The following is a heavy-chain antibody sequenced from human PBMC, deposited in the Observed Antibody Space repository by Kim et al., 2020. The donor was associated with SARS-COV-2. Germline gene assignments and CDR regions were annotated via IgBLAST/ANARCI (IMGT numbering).Heavy chain of an antibody. Sequence: ASVKVSCKASGYTFTSYGISWVRQAPGHGLEWMGWISAYNGNTNYAQKLQGRVTMTTDTSPSTAYMELRGLRSDHTAVYYCARDWSSSNWYGYNWFYTCGQRILVTASS. CDR2: ISAYNGNT. J-gene: IGHJ5*02. D-gene: IGHD6-13*01. CDR1: GYTFTSYG. V-gene: IGHV1-18*01. CDR3: ARDWSSSNWYGYNWFYT.